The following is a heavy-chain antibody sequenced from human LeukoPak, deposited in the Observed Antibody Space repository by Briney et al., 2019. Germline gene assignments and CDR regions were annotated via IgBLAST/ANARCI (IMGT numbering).Heavy chain of an antibody. D-gene: IGHD3-9*01. V-gene: IGHV3-23*01. CDR3: AKAANYDILTGYYLDY. CDR2: ITGGGDTT. CDR1: GFTFGDYA. Sequence: GGSLRLSCTASGFTFGDYAMSWVRQAPGKGLEWVSAITGGGDTTYYADSVKGRFTISRDYSKNTLYLQMNNLRAEDTAIYYCAKAANYDILTGYYLDYWGQGTLVTVSS. J-gene: IGHJ4*02.